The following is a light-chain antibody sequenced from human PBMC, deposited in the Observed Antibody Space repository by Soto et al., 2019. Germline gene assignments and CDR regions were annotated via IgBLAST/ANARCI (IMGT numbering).Light chain of an antibody. CDR2: LGS. J-gene: IGKJ2*01. CDR1: QSLLHSNGYNY. V-gene: IGKV2-28*01. CDR3: MQALQTPRT. Sequence: DTVMTQSPLSLPVTPGEPASISCRSSQSLLHSNGYNYLDWYLQKPGQSPQLLIYLGSNRASGVPDRFSGSGSGTDFTLKISRVEAEDVGVYYCMQALQTPRTFCQGTKLQIK.